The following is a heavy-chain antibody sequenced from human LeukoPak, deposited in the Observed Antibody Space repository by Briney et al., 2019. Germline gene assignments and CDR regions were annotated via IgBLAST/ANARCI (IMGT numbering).Heavy chain of an antibody. J-gene: IGHJ4*02. CDR3: ARGDYYGSGTYYKKTVDY. Sequence: GASVKVSCKASGYTFTSYGISWVRQAPGQGLEWMGWISAYNGNTNYAQKLQGRVTMTIDTSTSTAYMELRSLRSDDTAVYYCARGDYYGSGTYYKKTVDYWGQGTLVTVSS. CDR2: ISAYNGNT. D-gene: IGHD3-10*01. CDR1: GYTFTSYG. V-gene: IGHV1-18*01.